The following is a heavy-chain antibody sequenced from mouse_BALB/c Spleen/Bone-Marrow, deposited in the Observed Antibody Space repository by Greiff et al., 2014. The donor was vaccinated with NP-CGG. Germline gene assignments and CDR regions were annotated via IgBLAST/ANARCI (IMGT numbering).Heavy chain of an antibody. CDR1: GFNIKDTF. V-gene: IGHV14-3*02. CDR2: IDPGNGNT. CDR3: ARYRLGTYFDY. J-gene: IGHJ2*01. D-gene: IGHD1-2*01. Sequence: VQLQQSGAELVKPGASVKLSCTASGFNIKDTFMHWVKQRPEQGLEWIGSIDPGNGNTKYDPKFQGKATITADTSSNTAYLQLSSPTSEDTAVYYCARYRLGTYFDYWGQGTTLTVSS.